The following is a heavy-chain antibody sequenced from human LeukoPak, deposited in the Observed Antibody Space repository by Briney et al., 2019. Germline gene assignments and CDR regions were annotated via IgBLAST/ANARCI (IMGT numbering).Heavy chain of an antibody. J-gene: IGHJ5*02. CDR1: GYTFTGYY. CDR3: ARGRASAGGYGGYDWGVWFDP. D-gene: IGHD5-12*01. Sequence: GASVKVSCKASGYTFTGYYMHWVRQAPGQGLEWMGWINPNSGGTNYAQKFQGRVTMTRDTSISTAYMELSSLRSEDTAVYYCARGRASAGGYGGYDWGVWFDPWGQGTLVTVSS. V-gene: IGHV1-2*02. CDR2: INPNSGGT.